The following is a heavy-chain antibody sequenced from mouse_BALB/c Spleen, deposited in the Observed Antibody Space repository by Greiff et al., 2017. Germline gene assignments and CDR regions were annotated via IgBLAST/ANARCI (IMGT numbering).Heavy chain of an antibody. V-gene: IGHV1-4*01. CDR2: INPSSGYT. J-gene: IGHJ4*01. D-gene: IGHD1-1*01. Sequence: QVQLQQSGAELARPGASVKMSCKASGYTFTSYTMHWVKQRPGQGLEWIGYINPSSGYTNYNQKFKDKATLTADKSSSTAYMQLSSLTSEDSAVYYCARLNGRLYYAMDYWGQGTSVTVSS. CDR1: GYTFTSYT. CDR3: ARLNGRLYYAMDY.